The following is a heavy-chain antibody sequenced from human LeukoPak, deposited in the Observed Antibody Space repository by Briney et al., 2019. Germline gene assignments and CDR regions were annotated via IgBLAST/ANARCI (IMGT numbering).Heavy chain of an antibody. V-gene: IGHV4-59*01. CDR1: GGSISSYY. Sequence: SETLSLTCTISGGSISSYYWSWIRQPPGKGLEWIGYIYYTGGTNHNPSLKSRVTISVDTSKKQFSLNLNSVTAADTAVYYCAREGMPAAPPGYMDVWGKGTTVTVSS. D-gene: IGHD6-13*01. J-gene: IGHJ6*04. CDR3: AREGMPAAPPGYMDV. CDR2: IYYTGGT.